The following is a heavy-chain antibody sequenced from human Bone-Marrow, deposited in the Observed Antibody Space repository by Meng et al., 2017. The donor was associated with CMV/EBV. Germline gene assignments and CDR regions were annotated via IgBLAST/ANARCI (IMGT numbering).Heavy chain of an antibody. V-gene: IGHV1-8*02. D-gene: IGHD7-27*01. CDR3: ARRDWGSDAFDI. CDR1: GYTFTSYD. Sequence: ASVKVSCKASGYTFTSYDINWVRQATGQGLEWMGWMSPNSGNTGYAQKFQGRVTMTRNTSISTAYMELSSLRSEDTAVYYCARRDWGSDAFDIWGQGTMVAVSS. J-gene: IGHJ3*02. CDR2: MSPNSGNT.